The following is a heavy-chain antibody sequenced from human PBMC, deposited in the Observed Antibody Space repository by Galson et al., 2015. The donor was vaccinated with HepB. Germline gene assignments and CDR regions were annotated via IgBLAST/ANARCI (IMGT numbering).Heavy chain of an antibody. V-gene: IGHV3-23*01. D-gene: IGHD2-2*01. Sequence: SLRLSCAASGFTFGNYDMSWVRQAPGQGLEWVSSIRGSGASTYYADSVKGRFSISRDNSGNTLSLQMDSLRAEDTAIYYCAKGIPRSTGWPRFFDFWGQGTLVTVSS. CDR3: AKGIPRSTGWPRFFDF. CDR1: GFTFGNYD. J-gene: IGHJ4*02. CDR2: IRGSGAST.